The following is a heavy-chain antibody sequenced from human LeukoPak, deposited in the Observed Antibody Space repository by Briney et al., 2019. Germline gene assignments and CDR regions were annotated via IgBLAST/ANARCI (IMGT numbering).Heavy chain of an antibody. V-gene: IGHV3-23*01. Sequence: QPGASLRLSCAASGFIFRNYAMSWVRQAPGKGLEWVSAMTGSGDTTYYADSVKGRFTISRDNSKNTLYVEMNTLGAEDTAVYYCAKWGDYDILTGYYVSDFWGQGTLVTVSS. CDR2: MTGSGDTT. CDR1: GFIFRNYA. D-gene: IGHD3-9*01. CDR3: AKWGDYDILTGYYVSDF. J-gene: IGHJ4*02.